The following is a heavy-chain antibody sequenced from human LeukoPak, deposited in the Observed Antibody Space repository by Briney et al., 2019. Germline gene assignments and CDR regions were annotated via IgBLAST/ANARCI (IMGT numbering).Heavy chain of an antibody. CDR2: ISSSSSYI. D-gene: IGHD3-10*01. CDR1: GFTFSSYS. Sequence: GGSLRLSCAASGFTFSSYSMNWVRQAPGKGLEWVSSISSSSSYIYYADSVKGRFTISRDNAKNSLYLQMNSLRAEDTAVYYCARVALGSYNWFDPWGQGTLVTVSS. CDR3: ARVALGSYNWFDP. V-gene: IGHV3-21*01. J-gene: IGHJ5*02.